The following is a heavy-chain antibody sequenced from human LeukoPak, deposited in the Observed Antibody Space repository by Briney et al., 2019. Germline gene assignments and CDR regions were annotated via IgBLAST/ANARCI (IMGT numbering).Heavy chain of an antibody. CDR2: IWYDGSNE. V-gene: IGHV3-33*01. J-gene: IGHJ6*02. CDR1: GFTFSSYG. Sequence: PGRSLRLSCAASGFTFSSYGMDWVRQAPGKGLEWVAVIWYDGSNEYYADSVKGRITISRDNSQNTLYLQMNSLRAEDTAVYYCARDVGIRLWFRDYYGMDVWGQGTTVTVSS. D-gene: IGHD5-18*01. CDR3: ARDVGIRLWFRDYYGMDV.